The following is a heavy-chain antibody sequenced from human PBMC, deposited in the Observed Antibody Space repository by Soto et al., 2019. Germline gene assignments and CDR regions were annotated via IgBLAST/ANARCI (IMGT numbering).Heavy chain of an antibody. J-gene: IGHJ6*02. CDR2: VYSTGGT. Sequence: QVQLQQSGPGLVKPSETLSLTCSVSSGPSSSHNWGWIRQPPGRGLEWIGYVYSTGGTSYNPSLKSRVTTSADTSTTHISLTLTSVTAADTAVYYCVRQGIGNLHGLVDVWGQGTTVRVSS. CDR1: SGPSSSHN. CDR3: VRQGIGNLHGLVDV. D-gene: IGHD1-1*01. V-gene: IGHV4-59*08.